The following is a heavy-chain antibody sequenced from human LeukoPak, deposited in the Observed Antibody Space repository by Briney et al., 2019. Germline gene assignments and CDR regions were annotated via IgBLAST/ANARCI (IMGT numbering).Heavy chain of an antibody. CDR1: GFTFSSYS. D-gene: IGHD2-21*02. J-gene: IGHJ4*02. V-gene: IGHV3-21*01. CDR2: ISSSSSYI. Sequence: GGSLRLSCAASGFTFSSYSMNWVRQAPGKGLEWVSSISSSSSYIYYADSVKGRFTISRDNAKNSLYLQMNSLRAEDTAVYYCAGVWPYCGGDCIEGFDYWGQGTLVTVSS. CDR3: AGVWPYCGGDCIEGFDY.